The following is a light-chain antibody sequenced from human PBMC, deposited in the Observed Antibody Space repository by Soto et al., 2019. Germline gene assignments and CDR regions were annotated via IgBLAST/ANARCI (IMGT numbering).Light chain of an antibody. Sequence: ENVLTQSPGTLSLSPGERVTLSCRASQNIISNLAWYQQKSGQAPRLLIYGASTRATGIPDRFSGGGSGTDFTLTISRLEPEDFAVYYCQQFSSYPLTFGGGTKVDNK. CDR2: GAS. CDR3: QQFSSYPLT. J-gene: IGKJ4*01. CDR1: QNIISN. V-gene: IGKV3-20*01.